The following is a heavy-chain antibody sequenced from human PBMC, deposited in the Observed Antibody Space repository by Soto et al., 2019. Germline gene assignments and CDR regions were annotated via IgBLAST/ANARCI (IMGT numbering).Heavy chain of an antibody. D-gene: IGHD2-2*01. CDR1: GYTFTRYA. CDR3: ARGVVVVPAASVRYYYYYMDV. V-gene: IGHV1-3*01. J-gene: IGHJ6*03. CDR2: INAGNGNT. Sequence: GASVKVSCKASGYTFTRYAMHWVRQAPGQRLEWMGWINAGNGNTKYSQKFQGRVTITRDTSASTAYMELSSLRSEDTAVYYCARGVVVVPAASVRYYYYYMDVWGKGTTVTVSS.